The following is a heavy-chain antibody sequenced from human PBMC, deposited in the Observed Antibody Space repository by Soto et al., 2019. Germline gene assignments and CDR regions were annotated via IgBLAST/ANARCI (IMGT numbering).Heavy chain of an antibody. D-gene: IGHD3-16*01. CDR2: ISSSSSYI. V-gene: IGHV3-21*01. CDR1: GFTFSSYS. CDR3: AREARFMITFGGVTETAYYYYYMDV. Sequence: GGSLRLSCTASGFTFSSYSMNWVRQAPGKGLEWVSSISSSSSYIYYADSVKGRFTISRDNAKNSLYLQMNSLRAEDTAVYYCAREARFMITFGGVTETAYYYYYMDVWGKGTTVTVSS. J-gene: IGHJ6*03.